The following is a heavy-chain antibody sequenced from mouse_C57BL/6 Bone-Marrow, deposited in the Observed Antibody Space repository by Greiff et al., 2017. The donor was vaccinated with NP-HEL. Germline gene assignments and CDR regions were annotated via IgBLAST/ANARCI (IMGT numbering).Heavy chain of an antibody. J-gene: IGHJ2*01. CDR3: TTWGEDY. Sequence: EVQLVESGAELVRPGASVKLSCTASGFNIKDDYMHWVKQRPEQGLEWIGWIDPENGDTEYASKFQGKATITADTSSNTAYLQLSSLTSEDTAVYYCTTWGEDYWGQGTTLTVSS. CDR1: GFNIKDDY. V-gene: IGHV14-4*01. CDR2: IDPENGDT. D-gene: IGHD4-1*01.